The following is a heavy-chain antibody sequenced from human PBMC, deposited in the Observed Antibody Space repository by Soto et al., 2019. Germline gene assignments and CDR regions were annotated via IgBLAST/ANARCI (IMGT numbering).Heavy chain of an antibody. V-gene: IGHV1-69*02. CDR1: GGTFNVYT. J-gene: IGHJ3*02. CDR3: ALGSWSGETFEI. Sequence: QVQLVQSGAEVKKPGSSVKVSCKASGGTFNVYTIIWVRQAPGQGLEWMGRIIPMLAITNYAQRFQGRVTLTADTSTTPASMELSSLTSADTAVYYCALGSWSGETFEIWGQGTLVTVSS. D-gene: IGHD6-13*01. CDR2: IIPMLAIT.